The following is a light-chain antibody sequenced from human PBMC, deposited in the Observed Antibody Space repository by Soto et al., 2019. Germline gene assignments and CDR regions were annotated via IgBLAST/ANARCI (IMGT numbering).Light chain of an antibody. CDR3: QQYNSYPWT. Sequence: DIQMTQSPSTLSASVGDKVTITCRASQSISSWLAWYQQKPGKAPKLLIYKASTLESGVPSNFSGSGSGTEFTLSISSLQPEYFATYYFQQYNSYPWTFGQGTKVDVK. V-gene: IGKV1-5*03. J-gene: IGKJ1*01. CDR1: QSISSW. CDR2: KAS.